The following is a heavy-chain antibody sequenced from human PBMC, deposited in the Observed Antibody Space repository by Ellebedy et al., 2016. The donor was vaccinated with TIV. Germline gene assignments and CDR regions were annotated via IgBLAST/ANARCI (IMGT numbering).Heavy chain of an antibody. Sequence: SETLSLTCTVSGDSISSSSSYFYDWIRQPPGKGLEWIGSIFYSGATYYNPSLRSRLTISVDTSKNQFSLDLGSVTAADTAVYYCATDRVGEIAADGTGYYYMDVWGKGTTVTVSS. CDR3: ATDRVGEIAADGTGYYYMDV. CDR2: IFYSGAT. V-gene: IGHV4-39*07. J-gene: IGHJ6*03. D-gene: IGHD6-13*01. CDR1: GDSISSSSSYF.